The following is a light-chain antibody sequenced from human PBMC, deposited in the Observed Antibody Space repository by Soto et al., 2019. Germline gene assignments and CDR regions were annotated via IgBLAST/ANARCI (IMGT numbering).Light chain of an antibody. CDR2: YDS. CDR3: QVWDSSSDHVV. CDR1: KIGSKR. J-gene: IGLJ2*01. V-gene: IGLV3-21*04. Sequence: SYELTQPPSVSVAPGKTARITCGGNKIGSKRVHWYQQKPGQAPVLVIYYDSDRPSGIPERFSGSNSGNTATLTISRVEAGDEADYYCQVWDSSSDHVVFGGGTTLTVL.